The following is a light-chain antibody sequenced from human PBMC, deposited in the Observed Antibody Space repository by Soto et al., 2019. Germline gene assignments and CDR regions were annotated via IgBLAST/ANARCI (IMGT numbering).Light chain of an antibody. V-gene: IGKV1-39*01. CDR2: VAS. Sequence: DIHMTKSQSCVSGSVGHSLTITCRASQYISTYLNWYQQKPGKAPKLLIYVASNLQSGVPSRFSGSGSGTDFTLTISSLQPEDIATYYCQESYSTSFGQGTKVDI. CDR3: QESYSTS. J-gene: IGKJ1*01. CDR1: QYISTY.